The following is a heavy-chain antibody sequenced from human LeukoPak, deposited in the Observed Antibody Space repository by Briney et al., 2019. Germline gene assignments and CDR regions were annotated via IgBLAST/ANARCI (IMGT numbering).Heavy chain of an antibody. D-gene: IGHD1-26*01. V-gene: IGHV3-48*01. J-gene: IGHJ4*02. CDR3: VRDHEWAFDY. Sequence: GGSLRLSCAASGFTFSSYGMHWVRQAPGKGLEWVSYISSSSSTIYYADSVKGRFTISRDNAKNSLYLQMNSLRAEDTAVYFCVRDHEWAFDYWGQGTLVTVSS. CDR1: GFTFSSYG. CDR2: ISSSSSTI.